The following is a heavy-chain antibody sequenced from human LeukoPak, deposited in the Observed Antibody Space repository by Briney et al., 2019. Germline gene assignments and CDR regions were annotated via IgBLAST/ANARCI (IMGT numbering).Heavy chain of an antibody. Sequence: SETLSLTCTVSGGSISSYYWSWIRQPPGKGLEWIGYIYYSGSTNYNPSLKSRVTISVDTSKNQFSLKLSSVTAADTAVYYCARGFRVVVPAAIPFDYWGQGTLVTVSS. J-gene: IGHJ4*02. V-gene: IGHV4-59*01. CDR1: GGSISSYY. CDR2: IYYSGST. D-gene: IGHD2-2*01. CDR3: ARGFRVVVPAAIPFDY.